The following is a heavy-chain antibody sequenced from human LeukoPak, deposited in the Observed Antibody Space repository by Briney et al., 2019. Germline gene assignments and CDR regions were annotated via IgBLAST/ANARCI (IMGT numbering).Heavy chain of an antibody. CDR3: ARGRWGITMVRGVINNWFDP. J-gene: IGHJ5*02. D-gene: IGHD3-10*01. V-gene: IGHV1-69*05. CDR2: IIPIFGTA. Sequence: ASVKVSYKASGGTFSSYAISWVRQAPGQGLEWMGGIIPIFGTANYAQKFQGRVTITTDESTSTAYMELSSLRSEDTAVYYCARGRWGITMVRGVINNWFDPWGQGTLVTVSS. CDR1: GGTFSSYA.